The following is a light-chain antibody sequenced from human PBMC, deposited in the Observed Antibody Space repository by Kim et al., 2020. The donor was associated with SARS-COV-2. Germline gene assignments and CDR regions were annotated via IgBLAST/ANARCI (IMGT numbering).Light chain of an antibody. Sequence: QSVLTQPPSASGTPGQTVTISCSGSSSNIGNNPVNWYQQLPGTAPKLLIYGSSQRPSGVPDRFSGSKSGTSASLAISGLQSEDEADYYCATWDDNVRGGGLFGTGTKVTVL. CDR3: ATWDDNVRGGGL. V-gene: IGLV1-44*01. CDR1: SSNIGNNP. CDR2: GSS. J-gene: IGLJ1*01.